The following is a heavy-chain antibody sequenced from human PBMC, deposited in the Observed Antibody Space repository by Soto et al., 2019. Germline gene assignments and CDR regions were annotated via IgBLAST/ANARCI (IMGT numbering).Heavy chain of an antibody. D-gene: IGHD2-15*01. CDR2: INPNSGGT. V-gene: IGHV1-2*04. Sequence: GASVKVSCKASGYTFTGYYMHWVRQAPGQGLEWMGWINPNSGGTNYAQKFQGWVTMTRDTSISTAYMELSRLRSDDTAVYYCARDRRLGYCSGGSCSTFYYYYYVMDVWGQGTTVTVS. CDR3: ARDRRLGYCSGGSCSTFYYYYYVMDV. CDR1: GYTFTGYY. J-gene: IGHJ6*02.